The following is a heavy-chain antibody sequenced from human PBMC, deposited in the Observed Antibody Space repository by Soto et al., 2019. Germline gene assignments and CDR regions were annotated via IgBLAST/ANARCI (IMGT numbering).Heavy chain of an antibody. Sequence: QVQLVQSGAEVKKPGSSVKVSCKASGGTFSSYAISWVRQAPGQGLEWMGGIIPIFGTANYAQKFQGRVTITADESTSTAYMELSSLRSEDTAVYYCASETNCTNGVCYYYYYYGMDVLGQGTTVTVSS. J-gene: IGHJ6*02. V-gene: IGHV1-69*01. CDR3: ASETNCTNGVCYYYYYYGMDV. CDR2: IIPIFGTA. CDR1: GGTFSSYA. D-gene: IGHD2-8*01.